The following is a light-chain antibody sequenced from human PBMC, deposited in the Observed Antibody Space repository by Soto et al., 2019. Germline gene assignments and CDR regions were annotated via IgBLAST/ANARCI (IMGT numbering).Light chain of an antibody. CDR3: CSYAGSNTYV. CDR1: SSDVGTYNL. CDR2: GAT. V-gene: IGLV2-23*01. J-gene: IGLJ1*01. Sequence: QSVLTQPASVSGSPGQSITISCTGTSSDVGTYNLVSWYQQHPGKAPKLMVFGATHRPSGISSRFSASKSGNSASLTISGLQAEDEADYYCCSYAGSNTYVFGTGTKVTVL.